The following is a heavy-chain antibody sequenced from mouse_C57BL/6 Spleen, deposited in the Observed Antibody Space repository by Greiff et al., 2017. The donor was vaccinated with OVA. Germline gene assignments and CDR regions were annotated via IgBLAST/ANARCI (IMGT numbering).Heavy chain of an antibody. CDR1: GFTFSSYA. CDR3: VREKLDYYLDY. J-gene: IGHJ2*01. D-gene: IGHD1-3*01. V-gene: IGHV5-4*01. Sequence: EVQGVESGGGLVKPGGSLKLSCAASGFTFSSYAMSWVRQTPEKRLEWVATISDGGSYTYYPDNVKGRFTISRDNAKNNLYLQMSHLKSEDTAMYYCVREKLDYYLDYWGQGTTLTVSS. CDR2: ISDGGSYT.